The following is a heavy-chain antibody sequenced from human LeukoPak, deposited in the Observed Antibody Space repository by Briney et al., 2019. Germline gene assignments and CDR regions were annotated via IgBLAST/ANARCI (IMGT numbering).Heavy chain of an antibody. Sequence: GASVKVSCKASGYTFTNNGISWVRQAPGQGLEWMGWISAYNGNTNYAQKLQGRVTMNTDTSTSTAYMELRSLRSDDTAVYYCASSTTGRGVMPGVYWGQGTLVTVSS. J-gene: IGHJ4*02. CDR1: GYTFTNNG. V-gene: IGHV1-18*01. CDR2: ISAYNGNT. D-gene: IGHD3-10*01. CDR3: ASSTTGRGVMPGVY.